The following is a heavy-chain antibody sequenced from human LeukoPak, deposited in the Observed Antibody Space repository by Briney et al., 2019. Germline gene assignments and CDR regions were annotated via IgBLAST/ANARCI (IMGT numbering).Heavy chain of an antibody. J-gene: IGHJ5*02. D-gene: IGHD6-13*01. Sequence: ASVKVSCKASGYTFTGYYMHWVRQAPGQGLEWMGWINPNSGGTNYAQKFQGRVTMTRDTSISTAYMELSRLRSDDTAVYYCAREGDSGSVGWFDPWGQGTLVTVSS. CDR3: AREGDSGSVGWFDP. CDR1: GYTFTGYY. V-gene: IGHV1-2*02. CDR2: INPNSGGT.